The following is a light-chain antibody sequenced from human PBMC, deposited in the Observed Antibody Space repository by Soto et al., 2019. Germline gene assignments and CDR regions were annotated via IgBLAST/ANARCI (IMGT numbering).Light chain of an antibody. CDR2: GAT. V-gene: IGKV1-39*01. CDR3: QQSYTTPRT. J-gene: IGKJ1*01. CDR1: QTIRKY. Sequence: DIQMTQSPSSLSASVGDRVTITCRASQTIRKYLNWYQQKPGQAPNLLLYGATTLQTGVPSRFSGSGSGTGFTLTISSLQPEDSANYFCQQSYTTPRTFGQGTKVEI.